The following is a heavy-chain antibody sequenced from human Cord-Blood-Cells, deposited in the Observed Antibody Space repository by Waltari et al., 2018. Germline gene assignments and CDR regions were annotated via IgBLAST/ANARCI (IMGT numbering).Heavy chain of an antibody. J-gene: IGHJ4*02. Sequence: EVQLVESGGGLVQPGGPLSLPCAASGSIFRSFWMSLVRQAPGKGLEWVANIKQDGSEKYYVDSVKGRFTISRDNAKNSLYLQMNSLRAEDTAVYYCARGGGYDIYFDYWGQGTLVAVSS. V-gene: IGHV3-7*01. CDR1: GSIFRSFW. CDR2: IKQDGSEK. CDR3: ARGGGYDIYFDY. D-gene: IGHD5-12*01.